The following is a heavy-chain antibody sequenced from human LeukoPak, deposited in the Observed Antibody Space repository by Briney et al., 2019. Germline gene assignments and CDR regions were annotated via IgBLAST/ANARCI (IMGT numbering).Heavy chain of an antibody. CDR2: MSSDGSRK. Sequence: WGSLRLSCRASRFSFSDYDMHWVRQAPGKGLEWVAVMSSDGSRKHYGDSVKGRFTISRDNSESTLFLQMNSLRTDDTSVYFCAKYAYNWNAPDGFDMWGQGTMVIVSS. J-gene: IGHJ3*02. CDR3: AKYAYNWNAPDGFDM. CDR1: RFSFSDYD. V-gene: IGHV3-30*18. D-gene: IGHD1-1*01.